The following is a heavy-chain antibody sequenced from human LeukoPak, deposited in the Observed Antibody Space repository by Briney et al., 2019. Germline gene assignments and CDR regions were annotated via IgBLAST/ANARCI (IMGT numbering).Heavy chain of an antibody. D-gene: IGHD3-22*01. J-gene: IGHJ4*02. V-gene: IGHV3-23*01. CDR3: ARDSPSYYDSSGYPFDY. CDR2: ISGSGGST. CDR1: GFTFSSYA. Sequence: GGSLRLSCVASGFTFSSYAMSWVRQAPGKGLEWVSFISGSGGSTYYTDSVKGRFTISRDNAKNSLYLQMNSLRAEDTAVYYCARDSPSYYDSSGYPFDYWGQGTLVTVSS.